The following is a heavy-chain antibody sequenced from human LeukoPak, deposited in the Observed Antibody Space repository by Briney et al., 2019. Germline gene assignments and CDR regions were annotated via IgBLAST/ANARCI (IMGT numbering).Heavy chain of an antibody. CDR2: ITTMGGST. D-gene: IGHD1-1*01. Sequence: GRSLRLSCAASRFTFSIYYMSWVRQAPGKVLEWVSSITTMGGSTFYADSVMGPFTISRDNSGKTLYLQMNSLSAEDTAVYYCAKRGNPTVGHNYLDVWGKGTTVSVSS. CDR3: AKRGNPTVGHNYLDV. J-gene: IGHJ6*03. CDR1: RFTFSIYY. V-gene: IGHV3-23*01.